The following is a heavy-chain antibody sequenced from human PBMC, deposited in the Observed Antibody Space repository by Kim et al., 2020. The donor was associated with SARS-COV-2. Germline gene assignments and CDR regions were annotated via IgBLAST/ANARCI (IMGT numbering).Heavy chain of an antibody. CDR1: PSNAA. CDR3: AKHLHVSSVTFYWYFDL. J-gene: IGHJ2*01. CDR2: IFCSGSGT. V-gene: IGHV3-23*05. Sequence: GGSLRLSCAATPSNAAMSWVRQAPGKGLEWVSGIFCSGSGTYYADSVKGRFTISRDNSKNMVYLQMNNLRVEDTAVYYCAKHLHVSSVTFYWYFDLWGRGTLVTVSS. D-gene: IGHD6-13*01.